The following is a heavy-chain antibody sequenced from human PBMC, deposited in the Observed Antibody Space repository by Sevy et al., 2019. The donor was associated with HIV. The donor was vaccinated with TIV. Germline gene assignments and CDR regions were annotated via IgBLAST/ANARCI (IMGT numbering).Heavy chain of an antibody. Sequence: GGSLRLSCEASGFTFSSYEMNWVRHAPGKGLEWISYISSSGSAIYYPDSVKGRFTVSRDNAKNLVYLQMNSLRAEDTAIYYCAREPGLHSSGYSGGFDYWGQGTLVTVSS. V-gene: IGHV3-48*03. CDR1: GFTFSSYE. J-gene: IGHJ4*02. CDR3: AREPGLHSSGYSGGFDY. CDR2: ISSSGSAI. D-gene: IGHD3-22*01.